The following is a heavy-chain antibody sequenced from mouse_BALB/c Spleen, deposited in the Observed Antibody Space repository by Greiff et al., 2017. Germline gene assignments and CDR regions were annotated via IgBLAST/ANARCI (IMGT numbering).Heavy chain of an antibody. Sequence: VQLVESGPGLVAPSQSLSITCTVSGFSLTGYGVNWVRQPPGKGLEWLGMIWGDGSTDYNSALKSRLSISKDNSKSQVFLKMNSLQTDDTARYYCARDLDYYGSSPFAYWGQGTLVTVSA. V-gene: IGHV2-6-7*01. CDR2: IWGDGST. D-gene: IGHD1-1*01. J-gene: IGHJ3*01. CDR3: ARDLDYYGSSPFAY. CDR1: GFSLTGYG.